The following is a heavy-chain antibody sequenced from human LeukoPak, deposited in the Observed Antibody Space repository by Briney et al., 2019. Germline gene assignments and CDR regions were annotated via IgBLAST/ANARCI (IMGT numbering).Heavy chain of an antibody. CDR2: ISGSGGGT. J-gene: IGHJ3*02. V-gene: IGHV3-23*01. D-gene: IGHD3-10*01. Sequence: GGSLRLPCAASGFTFSSYAMSWVRQAPGNGLEWVSAISGSGGGTYYADSVKGRFTISRDNSKNTLSLQMNSLRAEDTAVFYCARSIYGSGSYYAFDIWGQGTMVTVSS. CDR1: GFTFSSYA. CDR3: ARSIYGSGSYYAFDI.